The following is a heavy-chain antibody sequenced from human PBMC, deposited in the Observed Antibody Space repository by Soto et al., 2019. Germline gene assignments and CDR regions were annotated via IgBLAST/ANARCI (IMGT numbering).Heavy chain of an antibody. Sequence: QVQVVQSGAEMREPGAPVKVSCKASGYTFTDHYIHWVRQAPGQGLEWMGWIDPDSGDTHYAQNFQGWVTMTRDTSITTAYMELSRLKSDDTAVYYCARDLNYGSGSGWFDPWGQGTLVTVSS. J-gene: IGHJ5*02. CDR3: ARDLNYGSGSGWFDP. CDR2: IDPDSGDT. CDR1: GYTFTDHY. V-gene: IGHV1-2*04. D-gene: IGHD3-10*01.